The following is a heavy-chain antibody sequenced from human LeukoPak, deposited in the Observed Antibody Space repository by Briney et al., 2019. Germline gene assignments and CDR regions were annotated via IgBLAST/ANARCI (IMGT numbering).Heavy chain of an antibody. J-gene: IGHJ4*02. Sequence: GGSLRLSCAASGFTFSSYWMHWVRQAPGKGLVWVSRIYIDGSGTSYADSVKGRFTISRDNAKNTLYLQMNSLRDEDTAVYYCARGLDGSFDYWGLGTLVTVSS. CDR3: ARGLDGSFDY. D-gene: IGHD1-14*01. V-gene: IGHV3-74*01. CDR2: IYIDGSGT. CDR1: GFTFSSYW.